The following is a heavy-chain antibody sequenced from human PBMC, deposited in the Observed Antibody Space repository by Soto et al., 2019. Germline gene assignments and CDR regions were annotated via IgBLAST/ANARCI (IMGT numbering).Heavy chain of an antibody. CDR3: AKGMWFGELPGNIDY. V-gene: IGHV3-23*01. D-gene: IGHD3-10*01. CDR2: ISGSGGST. J-gene: IGHJ4*02. Sequence: GGSLRLSCAASGFTFSSYAMSWVRQAPGKGLEWVSGISGSGGSTYYTDSVKGRFTISRDNSKNTLYLQMNSLRAEDTAVYYCAKGMWFGELPGNIDYWGQGTLVTVSS. CDR1: GFTFSSYA.